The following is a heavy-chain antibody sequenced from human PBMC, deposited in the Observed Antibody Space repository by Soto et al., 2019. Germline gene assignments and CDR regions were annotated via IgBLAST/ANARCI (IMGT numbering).Heavy chain of an antibody. D-gene: IGHD1-26*01. CDR1: GYSFTSYW. CDR2: IYPGDSDT. Sequence: GESLKISCKGSGYSFTSYWIGWVRQMPGKGLEWMGIIYPGDSDTRYSPSFQGQVTISADKSISTAYLQWSSLKASDTAMYYGASPTSLSGSYYHDAFDIWGQGTMVTVSS. CDR3: ASPTSLSGSYYHDAFDI. J-gene: IGHJ3*02. V-gene: IGHV5-51*01.